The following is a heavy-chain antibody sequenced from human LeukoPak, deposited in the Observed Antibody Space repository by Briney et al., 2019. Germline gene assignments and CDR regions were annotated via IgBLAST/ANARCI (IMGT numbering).Heavy chain of an antibody. D-gene: IGHD6-13*01. J-gene: IGHJ4*02. CDR1: GLTFSSYW. Sequence: GGSLRLSCAASGLTFSSYWMSWVRQAPGKGLEWVANIKQDGSEKYYVDSVKGRFTISRDNAKNSLCLQMNSLRAEDTAVYYCGGGDSSTCLYYFNTGAQETWVTVS. V-gene: IGHV3-7*04. CDR2: IKQDGSEK. CDR3: GGGDSSTCLYYFNT.